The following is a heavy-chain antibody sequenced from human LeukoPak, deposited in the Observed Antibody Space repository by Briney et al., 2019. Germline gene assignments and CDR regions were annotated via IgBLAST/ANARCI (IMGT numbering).Heavy chain of an antibody. D-gene: IGHD3-22*01. CDR2: ISNSGSIL. CDR3: TQGMNYDSSAYWHQH. CDR1: GFTFSSYE. V-gene: IGHV3-48*03. J-gene: IGHJ1*01. Sequence: GGSLRLSCAASGFTFSSYEMNWVRQAPGKRPEWVSYISNSGSILYYADSVRGRFTISRDNAKNSLFLQMNSPRAEDTAVYYCTQGMNYDSSAYWHQHWGQGTLVTVSS.